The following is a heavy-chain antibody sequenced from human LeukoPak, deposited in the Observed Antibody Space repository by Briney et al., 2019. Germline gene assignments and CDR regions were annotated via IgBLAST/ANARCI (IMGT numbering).Heavy chain of an antibody. CDR3: ARHGYSTASYYFDY. V-gene: IGHV4-59*08. D-gene: IGHD6-13*01. CDR2: IYYSGST. J-gene: IGHJ4*02. CDR1: GDSISSYY. Sequence: PSETLSLTCTVSGDSISSYYWSWIRQPPGKGLEWIGYIYYSGSTNYSPSLKPRVTISVDTSQNQFSLRLSSVTAADTAVYYCARHGYSTASYYFDYWGQGTLVTVSS.